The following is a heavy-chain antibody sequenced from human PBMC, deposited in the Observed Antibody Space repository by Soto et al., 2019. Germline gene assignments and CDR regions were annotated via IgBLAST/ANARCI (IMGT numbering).Heavy chain of an antibody. J-gene: IGHJ6*02. V-gene: IGHV4-31*03. D-gene: IGHD2-2*01. CDR3: ARDRDGYCSSTSCSYYGMDV. CDR2: IYYSGST. CDR1: GSSISSGGYY. Sequence: PSETLSLTCTVSGSSISSGGYYWSWIRQHPGKGLEWIGYIYYSGSTYYNPSLKSRVTISVDTSKNQFSLKLSSVTAADTAVYYCARDRDGYCSSTSCSYYGMDVWGQGTTVTVS.